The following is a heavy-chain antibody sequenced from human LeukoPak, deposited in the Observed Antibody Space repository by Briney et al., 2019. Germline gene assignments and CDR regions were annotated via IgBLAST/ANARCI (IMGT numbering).Heavy chain of an antibody. V-gene: IGHV3-23*01. D-gene: IGHD2-2*01. CDR2: ISHSGGST. CDR3: AKDGYDSPNYFYN. CDR1: GFTFSRHA. Sequence: PGGSLRLSCAASGFTFSRHAMNWVRQAPGKGLEWFSGISHSGGSTYYADSVKGRFTISRDNSKITLYLQMNSLRAEDTAVYYCAKDGYDSPNYFYNCGQGTLVTVSS. J-gene: IGHJ4*02.